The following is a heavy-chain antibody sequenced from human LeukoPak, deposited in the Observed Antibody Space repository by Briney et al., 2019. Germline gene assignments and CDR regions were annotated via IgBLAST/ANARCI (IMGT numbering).Heavy chain of an antibody. V-gene: IGHV5-51*01. CDR2: IYPGDSNT. CDR3: SRGPYCSSTSCYSPYYSYYMDV. CDR1: GYRFTNYW. D-gene: IGHD2-2*01. Sequence: GESLKISCKGSGYRFTNYWIGWVRQLPGKGLEWMGIIYPGDSNTRYSPSFQGQVTISADKAITTAYLQWSSLKASDTAMYYCSRGPYCSSTSCYSPYYSYYMDVWCKRTTVTVS. J-gene: IGHJ6*03.